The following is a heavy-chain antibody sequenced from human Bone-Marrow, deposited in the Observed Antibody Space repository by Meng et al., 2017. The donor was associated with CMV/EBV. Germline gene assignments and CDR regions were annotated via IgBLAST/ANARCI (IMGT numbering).Heavy chain of an antibody. J-gene: IGHJ2*01. D-gene: IGHD2-15*01. CDR3: ARGEVDWYFDL. V-gene: IGHV4-59*01. Sequence: SQTLSLTCAVYGGSFSGYYWTWIRQPPGKGLEWIGYIYYSGSTNYNPPLKSRVTISVDTSKNQFYLKLSSVTAADTAVYSCARGEVDWYFDLWGRGTLVTVSS. CDR1: GGSFSGYY. CDR2: IYYSGST.